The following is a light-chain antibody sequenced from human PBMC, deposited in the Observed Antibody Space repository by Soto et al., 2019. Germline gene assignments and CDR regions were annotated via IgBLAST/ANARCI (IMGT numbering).Light chain of an antibody. CDR1: QSISSN. V-gene: IGKV3-15*01. CDR3: QQYNIWPRT. Sequence: EIVMTQSPATLSVSPRERATLSCRASQSISSNLAWYQQKPGQAPRLLIYGASPRATGIPARFSGSGSGTEFTLTISSIQSEDFAVYYCQQYNIWPRTFGQGTKVDIK. J-gene: IGKJ1*01. CDR2: GAS.